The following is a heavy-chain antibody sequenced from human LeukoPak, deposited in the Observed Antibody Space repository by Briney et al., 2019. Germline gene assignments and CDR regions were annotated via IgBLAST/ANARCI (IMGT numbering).Heavy chain of an antibody. D-gene: IGHD2-21*01. CDR2: ISGSGGRT. CDR1: GFTFSSYA. V-gene: IGHV3-23*01. CDR3: ARDPPKNVVDPIYFDY. Sequence: GGSLRLSCAASGFTFSSYAMSWVRQAPGKGLEWVSAISGSGGRTYYADSVKGRFTISRDNAKNSLYLQMNSLRAEDTAVYYCARDPPKNVVDPIYFDYWGQGTLVTVSS. J-gene: IGHJ4*02.